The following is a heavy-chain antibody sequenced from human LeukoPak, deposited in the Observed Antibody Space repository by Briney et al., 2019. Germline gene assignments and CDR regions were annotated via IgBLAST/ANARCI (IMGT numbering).Heavy chain of an antibody. D-gene: IGHD3-22*01. CDR2: ISSSGGST. CDR3: ARESHYDSSGYHNDY. J-gene: IGHJ4*02. CDR1: GSTFSGYG. V-gene: IGHV3-23*01. Sequence: PGGSLRLSCTASGSTFSGYGMSWVRQAPGKGLEWVSSISSSGGSTYYADSVKGRFTISRDNSKNTLYLQMNSLSPEDTAVYYCARESHYDSSGYHNDYWGQGTLVTVSS.